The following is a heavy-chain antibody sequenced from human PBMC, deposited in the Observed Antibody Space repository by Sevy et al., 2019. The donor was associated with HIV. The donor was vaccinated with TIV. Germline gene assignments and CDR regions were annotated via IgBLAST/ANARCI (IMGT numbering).Heavy chain of an antibody. J-gene: IGHJ4*02. CDR3: VSYYDSSGYYRLVDY. V-gene: IGHV3-11*01. CDR1: GFTFSDYY. D-gene: IGHD3-22*01. CDR2: ISSSGSTI. Sequence: GGSLRLSCAASGFTFSDYYMSWIRQAPGKGLEWVSYISSSGSTIYYADSVKGRFTISRDNAKNSLYLQMNSLRAEDTAVYYCVSYYDSSGYYRLVDYWGQGTLVTVSS.